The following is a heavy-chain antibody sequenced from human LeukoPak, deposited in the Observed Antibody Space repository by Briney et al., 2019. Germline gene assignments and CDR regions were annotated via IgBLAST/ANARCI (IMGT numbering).Heavy chain of an antibody. D-gene: IGHD2-15*01. V-gene: IGHV4-59*01. CDR3: AQKARYSPFYSQH. CDR1: GGSITIYF. Sequence: EPSETLSLTCTVSGGSITIYFWTWLRQPPGKGLEWIGYIYHSGTTNYNPSLRSRVTISVDTSRNQFSLRLSSVTAADTAVYYCAQKARYSPFYSQHWGQGTLVTVSS. J-gene: IGHJ1*01. CDR2: IYHSGTT.